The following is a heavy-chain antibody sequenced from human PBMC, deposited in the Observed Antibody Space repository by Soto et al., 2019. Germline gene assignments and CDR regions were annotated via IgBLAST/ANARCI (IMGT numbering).Heavy chain of an antibody. CDR1: GFTFSSYG. CDR2: ISYDGSNK. J-gene: IGHJ6*02. D-gene: IGHD3-10*01. V-gene: IGHV3-30*18. Sequence: GGSLRLSCAASGFTFSSYGMHWVRQAPGKGLEWVAVISYDGSNKYYADSVKGRFTISRDNSKNTLYLQMNSLRAEDTAVYYCAKEIGGDYYYGMDVWGQGTTVTVSS. CDR3: AKEIGGDYYYGMDV.